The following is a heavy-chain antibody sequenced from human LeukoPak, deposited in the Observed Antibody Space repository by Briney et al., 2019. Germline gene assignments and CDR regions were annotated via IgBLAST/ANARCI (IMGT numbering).Heavy chain of an antibody. CDR2: ISYDGSNK. V-gene: IGHV3-30*18. D-gene: IGHD6-19*01. J-gene: IGHJ4*02. Sequence: GRSLRFSCAASGFTFSSYGMHWVRQAPGKGLEWVAVISYDGSNKYYADSVKGRFTISRDNSKNTLYLQMNSLRAEDTAVYYCAKEGAVAHPTPLDYWGQGTLVTVSS. CDR3: AKEGAVAHPTPLDY. CDR1: GFTFSSYG.